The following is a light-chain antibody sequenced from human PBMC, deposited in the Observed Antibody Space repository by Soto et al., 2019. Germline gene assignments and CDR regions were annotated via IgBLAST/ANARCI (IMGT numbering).Light chain of an antibody. V-gene: IGKV1-39*01. CDR2: AAS. J-gene: IGKJ5*01. CDR1: QNIITY. CDR3: QQEYDTPIT. Sequence: DIERTQSPSSMSASVGDRVTITCRASQNIITYLNWYQQKQGQAPKFLIYAASSLQSGVPSRFSGREYGTDGTITITSLKNEDGSTYFCQQEYDTPITFGQGTRLEIK.